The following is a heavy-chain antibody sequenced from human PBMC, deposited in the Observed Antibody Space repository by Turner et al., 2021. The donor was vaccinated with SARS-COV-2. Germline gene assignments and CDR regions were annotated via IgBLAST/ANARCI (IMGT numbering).Heavy chain of an antibody. CDR2: IKQDGSEK. CDR1: GFTFSSYW. J-gene: IGHJ4*02. CDR3: ARGTGAADY. V-gene: IGHV3-7*03. D-gene: IGHD7-27*01. Sequence: VQLVESGGGLVQPGGSLRLSCAASGFTFSSYWMSWVRQAPGKGLEWVANIKQDGSEKNYVDSVEGRFTISRDNAKNSLYLQMNSLRAEDTALYHCARGTGAADYWGQGTLVTVSS.